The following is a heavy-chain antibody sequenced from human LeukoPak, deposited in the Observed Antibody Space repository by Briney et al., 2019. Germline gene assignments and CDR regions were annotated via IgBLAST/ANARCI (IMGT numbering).Heavy chain of an antibody. CDR1: GGSISSYY. D-gene: IGHD3-10*01. CDR3: AIAGVVPCGNWFDP. CDR2: IYYSGST. Sequence: SETLSLTFTVSGGSISSYYWSWIRQPPGKGLEWIGYIYYSGSTNYNPSLKSRVTISVDTSKNQFSLKLSSVTAADTAVYYCAIAGVVPCGNWFDPWGQGTLVTVSS. V-gene: IGHV4-59*01. J-gene: IGHJ5*02.